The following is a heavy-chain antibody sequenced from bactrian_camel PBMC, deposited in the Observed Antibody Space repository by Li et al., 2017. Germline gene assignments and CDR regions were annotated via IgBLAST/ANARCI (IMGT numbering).Heavy chain of an antibody. V-gene: IGHV3S31*01. Sequence: VQLVESGGGSVQAGGSLRLSCRTSEYTVATYFIGWLRQAPGKEREGVAAISIPTGATYYADSVKGRFTISQDNARNMVYLQMNNLKPEDTALYYCATRATYYSDYALPNWGQGTQVTVS. CDR3: ATRATYYSDYALPN. J-gene: IGHJ4*01. D-gene: IGHD4*01. CDR2: ISIPTGAT. CDR1: EYTVATYF.